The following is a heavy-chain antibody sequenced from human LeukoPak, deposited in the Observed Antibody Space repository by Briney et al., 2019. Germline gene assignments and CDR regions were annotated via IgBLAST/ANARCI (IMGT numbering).Heavy chain of an antibody. V-gene: IGHV4-4*02. CDR1: GDSITSRSW. CDR3: ASHVTVLGTRGFDF. CDR2: VHHGGAS. Sequence: TPSGTLSLTCAVSGDSITSRSWWSWVRQPPGKGLEWIGEVHHGGASNYDPSLESRVTISVDKSKNRFSLNLRSVTAADTATYYCASHVTVLGTRGFDFWGRGTLVTVS. J-gene: IGHJ4*02. D-gene: IGHD6-19*01.